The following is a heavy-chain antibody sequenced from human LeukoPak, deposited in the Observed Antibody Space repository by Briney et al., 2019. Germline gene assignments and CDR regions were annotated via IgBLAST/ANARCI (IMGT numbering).Heavy chain of an antibody. D-gene: IGHD3-9*01. CDR3: ARDTLNGPFVISLDY. V-gene: IGHV3-21*06. Sequence: GGSLRLSCAASGFTFSSYSMSWVRQAPGKGLEWVSSITTSSTYISYADSVKGRFTISRDNAKSLLFLQMNSLRAEDTAVYYCARDTLNGPFVISLDYWGQGALVTVSS. CDR1: GFTFSSYS. CDR2: ITTSSTYI. J-gene: IGHJ4*02.